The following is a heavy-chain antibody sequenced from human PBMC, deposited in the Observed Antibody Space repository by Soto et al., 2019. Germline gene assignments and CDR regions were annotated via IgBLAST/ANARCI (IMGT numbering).Heavy chain of an antibody. CDR1: GGSISSSSYY. Sequence: PSETLSLTCTVSGGSISSSSYYWGWIRQPPGKGLEWIGSIYYSGSTYYNPSLKSRVTISVDTSKNQFSLKLSSVTAADTAVYYCARVIGCSGLRFLEWLPKGYFDYWGQGTLVTVSS. V-gene: IGHV4-39*01. J-gene: IGHJ4*02. CDR3: ARVIGCSGLRFLEWLPKGYFDY. D-gene: IGHD3-3*01. CDR2: IYYSGST.